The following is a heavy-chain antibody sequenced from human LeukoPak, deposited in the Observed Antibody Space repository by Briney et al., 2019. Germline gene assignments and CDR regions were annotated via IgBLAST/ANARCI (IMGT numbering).Heavy chain of an antibody. CDR3: ARIFILSGFSSYFAH. V-gene: IGHV4-38-2*02. CDR1: GNSISSGHY. J-gene: IGHJ4*02. D-gene: IGHD3-9*01. Sequence: SETLSLTCSVSGNSISSGHYWGWIRQTPGKGLEWIGSIYPSGTTSYNTSLKSRVTISVDTSKNQISLKQSSVPAADTAVYFCARIFILSGFSSYFAHWGQGNLVTVSS. CDR2: IYPSGTT.